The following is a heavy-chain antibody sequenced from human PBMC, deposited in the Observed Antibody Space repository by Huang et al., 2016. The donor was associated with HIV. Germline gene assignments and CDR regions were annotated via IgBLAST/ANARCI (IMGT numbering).Heavy chain of an antibody. V-gene: IGHV3-30-3*01. J-gene: IGHJ1*01. CDR3: VTGRAIRFLEWFPHH. D-gene: IGHD3-3*01. Sequence: QVLLVESGGDMVQPGRSLRLSCSTCGFTFSEYALPWVRKGPEKGLEWVAVISFNGDRKYYSDSVKGRFTISRENCKNTLYLQMNSLRPDDTAVYYCVTGRAIRFLEWFPHHWGQGTRVTVSS. CDR1: GFTFSEYA. CDR2: ISFNGDRK.